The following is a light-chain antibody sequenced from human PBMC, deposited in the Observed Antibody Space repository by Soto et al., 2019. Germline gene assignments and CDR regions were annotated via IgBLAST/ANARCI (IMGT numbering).Light chain of an antibody. J-gene: IGKJ1*01. CDR2: GAS. CDR3: QQYGSSPPWT. V-gene: IGKV3-20*01. Sequence: EIVLTQSPGTLSLSPGERATLSCRASQTISSRYLTWYQQKPGQAPRLLIYGASSRATGIPDRFSGSGSGTDFTLTISRLEPEDFAVYYCQQYGSSPPWTFGQGTKVDI. CDR1: QTISSRY.